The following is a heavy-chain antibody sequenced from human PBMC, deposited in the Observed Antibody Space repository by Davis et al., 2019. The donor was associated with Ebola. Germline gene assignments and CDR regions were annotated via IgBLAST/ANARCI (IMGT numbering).Heavy chain of an antibody. CDR3: AKGRTIPLALDL. Sequence: PGGSLRLSCAASGFASSSYAMNWVRQGPGKGLEWVSGISGSGVTTYSADSVKGRFTISRDNAKNSLYLQMNSLRGEDTAFYYCAKGRTIPLALDLWGQGTLVTVSS. CDR2: ISGSGVTT. D-gene: IGHD2-2*02. CDR1: GFASSSYA. V-gene: IGHV3-23*01. J-gene: IGHJ5*02.